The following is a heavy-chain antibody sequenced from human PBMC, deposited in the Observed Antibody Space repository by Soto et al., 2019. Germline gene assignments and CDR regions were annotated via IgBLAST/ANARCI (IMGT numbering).Heavy chain of an antibody. J-gene: IGHJ1*01. Sequence: SETLSLTCTVSGGSISSGVYYWSWIRQHPGKGLEWIGYIFYSGSTYYNPSLKSRLTISVDTSKNQFSLKLSSVTAADTAVYYCAIYDSSGSRGFQHWGQGTLVTVSS. CDR1: GGSISSGVYY. CDR3: AIYDSSGSRGFQH. CDR2: IFYSGST. V-gene: IGHV4-31*03. D-gene: IGHD3-22*01.